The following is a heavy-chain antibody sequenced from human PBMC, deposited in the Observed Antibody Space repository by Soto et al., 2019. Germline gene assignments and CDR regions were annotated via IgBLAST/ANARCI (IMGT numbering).Heavy chain of an antibody. D-gene: IGHD1-26*01. CDR1: GYTFTSYG. V-gene: IGHV1-18*01. CDR2: ISAYNGKT. Sequence: GASVKVSCKASGYTFTSYGNSWVRQAPGQGLEWMGWISAYNGKTNYAQKLQGRVTMTTDTPTSTAYMELRSLRSDDTAVSYCARDGRKLSAEWELVDARSYYWFDAWGEGTLVTVSS. J-gene: IGHJ5*02. CDR3: ARDGRKLSAEWELVDARSYYWFDA.